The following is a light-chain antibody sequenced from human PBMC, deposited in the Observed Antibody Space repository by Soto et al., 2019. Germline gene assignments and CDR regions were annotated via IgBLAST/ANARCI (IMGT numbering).Light chain of an antibody. CDR2: AAS. CDR3: QQYDNWPPVT. CDR1: QSVSSN. Sequence: EIVMTQSPATLSVSPGERATLSCRASQSVSSNLAWYQQKPGQAPRLLIFAASTRATGIPARFSGSGSGTEFTLTISSLQSEDFAVYYCQQYDNWPPVTFGQGTRLEIK. V-gene: IGKV3-15*01. J-gene: IGKJ5*01.